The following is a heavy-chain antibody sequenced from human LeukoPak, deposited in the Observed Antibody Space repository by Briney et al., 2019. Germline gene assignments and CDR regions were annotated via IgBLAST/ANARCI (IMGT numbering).Heavy chain of an antibody. Sequence: VQVSCKASGYTFTCYYMHWVRPAPGQGLEWMGWINPNSGGTNYAQKFQGRVTMTRGTSISTAYMELSRLRSDDTAVYYCARDVSHYYGSGSYAFDIWGQGTMVTVSS. D-gene: IGHD3-10*01. CDR3: ARDVSHYYGSGSYAFDI. V-gene: IGHV1-2*02. CDR2: INPNSGGT. J-gene: IGHJ3*02. CDR1: GYTFTCYY.